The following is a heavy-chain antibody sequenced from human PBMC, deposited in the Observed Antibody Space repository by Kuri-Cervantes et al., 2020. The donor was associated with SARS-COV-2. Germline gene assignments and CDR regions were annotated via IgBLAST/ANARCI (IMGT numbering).Heavy chain of an antibody. CDR3: AREDRYGGNLNWFDP. CDR2: IYSGGST. J-gene: IGHJ5*02. D-gene: IGHD1-26*01. CDR1: GFTVSSNY. Sequence: GESLKISCAASGFTVSSNYMSWVRQAPGKGLEWVPVIYSGGSTYYADSVQGRFTISRDNSKNTLYLQMNSLRVEDTAVYYCAREDRYGGNLNWFDPWGQGTLVTVSS. V-gene: IGHV3-53*01.